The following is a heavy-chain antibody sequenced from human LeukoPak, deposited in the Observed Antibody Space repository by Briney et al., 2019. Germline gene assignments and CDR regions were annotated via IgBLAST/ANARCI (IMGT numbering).Heavy chain of an antibody. D-gene: IGHD3-9*01. V-gene: IGHV4-39*01. CDR3: ARGSRYYDILTGYYGRWYFEY. Sequence: SEALSLTCTVSGGSISSSSYYWGWIRQPPGKGLEWIGSIYYSGSTYYNPSLKSRVTISVDTSKNQFSLKLSSVTAADTAVYYCARGSRYYDILTGYYGRWYFEYWGQGTLVTVSS. CDR2: IYYSGST. CDR1: GGSISSSSYY. J-gene: IGHJ4*02.